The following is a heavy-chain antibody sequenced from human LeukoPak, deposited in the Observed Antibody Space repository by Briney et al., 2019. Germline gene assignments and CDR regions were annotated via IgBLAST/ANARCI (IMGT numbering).Heavy chain of an antibody. Sequence: GGSLRLSCAASGFTFSSYAISWVRQAPGQGLEWMGGIIPIFGTANYAQKFQGRVTITADKSTSTAYMELSSLRSEDTAVYYCARGRANVAAADNWFDPWGQGTLVTVSS. J-gene: IGHJ5*02. V-gene: IGHV1-69*06. CDR1: GFTFSSYA. CDR2: IIPIFGTA. CDR3: ARGRANVAAADNWFDP. D-gene: IGHD6-13*01.